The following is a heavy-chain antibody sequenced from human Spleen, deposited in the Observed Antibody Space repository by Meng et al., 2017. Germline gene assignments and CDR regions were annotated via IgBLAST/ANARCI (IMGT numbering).Heavy chain of an antibody. V-gene: IGHV1-2*06. CDR1: GYNCPDYY. CDR2: INPKSGDT. CDR3: ARDEDISAAGKLFGDY. D-gene: IGHD6-25*01. J-gene: IGHJ4*02. Sequence: QGQWVQAGAEGKKHGASVKVSCKPSGYNCPDYYIHWVRRAPGQGLEWMGRINPKSGDTHYAQKFQARVTMTGDTSISTAYMELSGLRSDDTAMYYCARDEDISAAGKLFGDYWGQGTLVTVSS.